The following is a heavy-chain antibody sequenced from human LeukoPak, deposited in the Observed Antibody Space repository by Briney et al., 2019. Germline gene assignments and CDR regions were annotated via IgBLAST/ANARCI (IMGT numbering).Heavy chain of an antibody. CDR3: ARDVPYSSGWIRADAFDI. J-gene: IGHJ3*02. D-gene: IGHD6-19*01. V-gene: IGHV4-59*01. Sequence: SETLSLTCTVSGGSMTNYYWTWIRQSPGKGLEWIGHTYYSGSTNYNPSLKSRVTISVDTSKNQFSLKLSSVTAADTAVYYCARDVPYSSGWIRADAFDIWGQGTMVTVSS. CDR2: TYYSGST. CDR1: GGSMTNYY.